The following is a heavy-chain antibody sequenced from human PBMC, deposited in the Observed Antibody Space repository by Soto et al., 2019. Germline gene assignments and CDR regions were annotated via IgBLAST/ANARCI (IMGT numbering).Heavy chain of an antibody. CDR3: ARHILITILGYYYGMDV. CDR1: GFTFSSYA. Sequence: EVRLLESGGGLVQPGGPLRLSCAASGFTFSSYAMSWVRQAPGKGLEWGSTIIGSGGSANYADSVKGRFTISRDSSKNTLYLQMNSLRADDTAVYYCARHILITILGYYYGMDVWGQGTTVTVSS. CDR2: IIGSGGSA. V-gene: IGHV3-23*01. D-gene: IGHD3-9*01. J-gene: IGHJ6*01.